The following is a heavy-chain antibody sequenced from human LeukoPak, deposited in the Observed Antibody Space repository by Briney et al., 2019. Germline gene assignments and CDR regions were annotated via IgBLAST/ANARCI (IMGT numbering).Heavy chain of an antibody. D-gene: IGHD3-10*01. J-gene: IGHJ6*03. Sequence: GGSLRLSCAASGFTFSSYGMHWVRQAPGKGLEWVAFIRYDGSNKNYADSVKGRFTISRDNSKNTLYLQMNSLRAEDTAVYYCWFGEHYMDVWGKGTTVTVSS. CDR2: IRYDGSNK. V-gene: IGHV3-30*02. CDR1: GFTFSSYG. CDR3: WFGEHYMDV.